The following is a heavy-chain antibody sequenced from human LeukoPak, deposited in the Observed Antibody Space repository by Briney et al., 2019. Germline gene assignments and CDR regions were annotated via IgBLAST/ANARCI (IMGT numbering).Heavy chain of an antibody. CDR1: GGSISSYY. Sequence: SETLSLTCTVSGGSISSYYWSWIRQPPGKGLEWVGYIYYSGSTNYNPSLKSRVTISVDTSKNQFSLKLSSVTAADTAVYYCARGALGTVAGTWPYYYYMDVWGKGTTVTVSS. V-gene: IGHV4-59*01. D-gene: IGHD6-19*01. CDR3: ARGALGTVAGTWPYYYYMDV. CDR2: IYYSGST. J-gene: IGHJ6*03.